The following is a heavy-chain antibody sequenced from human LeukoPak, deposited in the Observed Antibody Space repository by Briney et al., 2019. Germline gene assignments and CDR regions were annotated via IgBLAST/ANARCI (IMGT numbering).Heavy chain of an antibody. CDR1: GFTFSDYY. Sequence: PGGSLRLSCAASGFTFSDYYMSWIRQAPGKGLEWVAIIYSDGNTVYAESVKGRFTISRDTSKNRLFLHMDSLRVEDTALYYCAKVATTPVWAPDYWGQGTLVTVS. J-gene: IGHJ4*02. V-gene: IGHV3-53*01. CDR3: AKVATTPVWAPDY. CDR2: IYSDGNT. D-gene: IGHD1-1*01.